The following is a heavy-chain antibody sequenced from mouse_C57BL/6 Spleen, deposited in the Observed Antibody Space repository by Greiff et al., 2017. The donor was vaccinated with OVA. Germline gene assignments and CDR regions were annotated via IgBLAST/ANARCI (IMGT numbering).Heavy chain of an antibody. V-gene: IGHV5-17*01. CDR3: ARLRRGYYYAMDY. CDR2: LSSGSSTI. Sequence: EVQRVESGGGLVKPGGSLKLSCAASGFTFSDYGMHWVRQAPEKGLEWVAYLSSGSSTIYYADTVKGRFTISRDNAKNTLFLQMTSLRSEDTAMYYCARLRRGYYYAMDYWGQGTSVTVSS. D-gene: IGHD2-12*01. J-gene: IGHJ4*01. CDR1: GFTFSDYG.